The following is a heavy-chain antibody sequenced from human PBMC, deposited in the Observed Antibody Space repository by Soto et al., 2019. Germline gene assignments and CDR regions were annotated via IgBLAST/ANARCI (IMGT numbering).Heavy chain of an antibody. V-gene: IGHV3-48*02. CDR1: GGNMSSYG. CDR2: ISGSGGSI. J-gene: IGHJ4*02. D-gene: IGHD3-3*01. CDR3: ARDPRRFWSGPTRHLFDY. Sequence: PGGPLRVSRAASGGNMSSYGMSWVRQAPGKGLEWVSAISGSGGSIYYADSVKGRFTISRDNAKNSLYLQRNSLRDEDTAVYYCARDPRRFWSGPTRHLFDYWGQGTLVTVSS.